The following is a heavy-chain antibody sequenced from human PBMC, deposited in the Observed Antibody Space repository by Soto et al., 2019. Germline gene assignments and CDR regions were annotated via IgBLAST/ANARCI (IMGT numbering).Heavy chain of an antibody. CDR1: GGSISGRNW. Sequence: QVHLQESGPGLVKPSGTLSLTCVVSGGSISGRNWWSWVRQAPGQGLEWIGEVFHSGDTTYSPSLRSRVTISVDKSKNQFALNLISVTAADTAVYYCTLLIYDSRLNYFYFDLWGQGALVTVAS. V-gene: IGHV4-4*02. D-gene: IGHD3-22*01. CDR2: VFHSGDT. CDR3: TLLIYDSRLNYFYFDL. J-gene: IGHJ4*02.